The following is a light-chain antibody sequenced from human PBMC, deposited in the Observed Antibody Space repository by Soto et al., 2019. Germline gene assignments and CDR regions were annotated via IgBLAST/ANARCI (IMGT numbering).Light chain of an antibody. CDR1: SSDVGGYNY. J-gene: IGLJ1*01. CDR3: SSYTSTSTRV. Sequence: QSVLTQPASVSGSPGQSITISCPGTSSDVGGYNYVSWYQQHPGRAPKLMIYDVSDRPSGVSDRFSGSKSGNTASLTISGLQPEDEADYYCSSYTSTSTRVFGTGTKLTVL. CDR2: DVS. V-gene: IGLV2-14*01.